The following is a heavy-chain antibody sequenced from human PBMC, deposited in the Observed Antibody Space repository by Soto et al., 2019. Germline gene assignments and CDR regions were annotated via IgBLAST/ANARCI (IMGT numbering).Heavy chain of an antibody. Sequence: QVQLVQSGAEVKKPGSSVKVNCKASGGTFSSYAISWVRHAPGQGLEWMGGIIPIFGTANYAQKFQGRVTITADESTSTAYMELSSLRSEDTAVYYCARVGRYQLPGAYYFDYWGQGTLVTVSS. D-gene: IGHD2-2*01. CDR2: IIPIFGTA. V-gene: IGHV1-69*12. CDR3: ARVGRYQLPGAYYFDY. J-gene: IGHJ4*02. CDR1: GGTFSSYA.